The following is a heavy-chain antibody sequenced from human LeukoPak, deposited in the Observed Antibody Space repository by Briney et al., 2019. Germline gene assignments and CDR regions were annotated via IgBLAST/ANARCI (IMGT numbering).Heavy chain of an antibody. CDR3: ARRGGTLRPDAFDI. V-gene: IGHV4-59*08. J-gene: IGHJ3*02. Sequence: PSETLSLTCTVSGFSISSYYWTWIRQPPGKGLEWIGYFSYSGSTNYNPSLKSRVTISVDTSKNQFSLKLNSVTATDTAVYYCARRGGTLRPDAFDIWGQGTVVTVSS. CDR1: GFSISSYY. CDR2: FSYSGST. D-gene: IGHD1-14*01.